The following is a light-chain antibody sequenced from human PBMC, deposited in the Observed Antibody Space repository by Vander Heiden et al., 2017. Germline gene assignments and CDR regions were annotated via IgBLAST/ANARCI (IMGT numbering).Light chain of an antibody. CDR2: WAS. CDR1: KSVLSSSNNKNY. Sequence: DILISLSPSSLPWCVGERATRKRKSCKSVLSSSNNKNYLTWFQQKPGQAPKLLIYWASTRESGVPDRFSGSGSGTDFTLTISSLQAEDVAVYYCQQYYNIPRTFGQGTKVEIK. J-gene: IGKJ1*01. V-gene: IGKV4-1*01. CDR3: QQYYNIPRT.